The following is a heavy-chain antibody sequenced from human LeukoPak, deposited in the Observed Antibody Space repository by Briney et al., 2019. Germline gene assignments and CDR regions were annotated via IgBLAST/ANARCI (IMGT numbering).Heavy chain of an antibody. Sequence: SETLSLTCTVSGGSISNYYWSWFRQPPGKGLELIGYLYYSGSTNYNPSLKSRVTISVDTSKNQFSLKLSSVTAADTAVYYCARALTGVNWFDPWGQGTLVTVSS. CDR1: GGSISNYY. J-gene: IGHJ5*02. D-gene: IGHD4-11*01. CDR2: LYYSGST. V-gene: IGHV4-59*01. CDR3: ARALTGVNWFDP.